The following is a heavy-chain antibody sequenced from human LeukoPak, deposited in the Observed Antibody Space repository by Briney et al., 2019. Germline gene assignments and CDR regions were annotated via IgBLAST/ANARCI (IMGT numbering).Heavy chain of an antibody. Sequence: SETLSLTCAVSGYSISSGYYWGWIRQPPGKGLEWIGSIYHSGSTYYNPSLKSRVTISVDTSKNQFSLKLSSVTAADMAVYYCARRWSGWGFPLGAYFDYWGQGTLVTVSS. V-gene: IGHV4-38-2*01. D-gene: IGHD6-19*01. CDR1: GYSISSGYY. CDR2: IYHSGST. J-gene: IGHJ4*02. CDR3: ARRWSGWGFPLGAYFDY.